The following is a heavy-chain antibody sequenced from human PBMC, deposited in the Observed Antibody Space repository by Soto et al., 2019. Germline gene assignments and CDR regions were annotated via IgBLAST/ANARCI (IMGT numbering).Heavy chain of an antibody. CDR1: GGTFSSYA. D-gene: IGHD1-26*01. CDR2: IIPIFGTA. Sequence: GASVKVSCKASGGTFSSYAISWVRQAPGQGLEWMGGIIPIFGTANYAQKFQGRVTITADESTSTAYMELSSLRSEDTAVYYCARDVGGSYSPGDYYYGMDVWGQGTTVTVSS. V-gene: IGHV1-69*13. J-gene: IGHJ6*02. CDR3: ARDVGGSYSPGDYYYGMDV.